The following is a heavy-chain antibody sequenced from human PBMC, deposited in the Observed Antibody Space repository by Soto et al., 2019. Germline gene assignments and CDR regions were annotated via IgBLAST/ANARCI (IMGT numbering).Heavy chain of an antibody. D-gene: IGHD2-2*01. CDR2: IYYSGNT. V-gene: IGHV4-30-4*08. J-gene: IGHJ5*02. CDR1: GGSISSGGYY. CDR3: ARERPDGTRLGP. Sequence: PSETLSLTCTVSGGSISSGGYYWSWIRQHPGKGLEWIGYIYYSGNTYYSPSLKSRVTISVDTSKNQFSLKLSSVTAADTAVYYCARERPDGTRLGPWGQGTLVTVSS.